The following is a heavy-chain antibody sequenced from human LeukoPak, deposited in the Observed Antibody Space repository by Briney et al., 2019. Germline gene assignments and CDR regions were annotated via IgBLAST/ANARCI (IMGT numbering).Heavy chain of an antibody. J-gene: IGHJ5*02. Sequence: SETLSLTCTVSGGSISSGSYYWSWIRQPAGKGLEWIGGIYTSGSTNYNPSLKSRVTVSVDTSKNQFSLKLSSVTAADTAVYYCARKIYGSGYNWFDPWGQGTLVTVSS. CDR3: ARKIYGSGYNWFDP. CDR2: IYTSGST. V-gene: IGHV4-61*02. D-gene: IGHD3-10*01. CDR1: GGSISSGSYY.